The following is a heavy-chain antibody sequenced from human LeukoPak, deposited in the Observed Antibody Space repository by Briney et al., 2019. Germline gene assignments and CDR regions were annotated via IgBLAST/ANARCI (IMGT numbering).Heavy chain of an antibody. CDR2: IYYSGST. Sequence: SETLSLTCTVSGGSISSYYWSWIRQPPGKGLEWIGYIYYSGSTIYNPSLKSRVTISVDTSKNQFSLKLSSVTAADTAVYYCASQNYYDSSGYLYWGQGTLVTVSS. CDR1: GGSISSYY. CDR3: ASQNYYDSSGYLY. D-gene: IGHD3-22*01. V-gene: IGHV4-59*08. J-gene: IGHJ4*02.